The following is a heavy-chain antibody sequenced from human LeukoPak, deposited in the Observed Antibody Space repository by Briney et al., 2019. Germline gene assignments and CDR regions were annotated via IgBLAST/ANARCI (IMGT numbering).Heavy chain of an antibody. V-gene: IGHV1-8*01. CDR3: AFRTDMEAFDI. CDR2: MNPNSGNT. Sequence: ASVKVSCKASGYTFTSYDINWVRQAPGQRLEWMGWMNPNSGNTGYAQKFQGRVTMTRNTSISTAYMELSSLRSEDTAVYYCAFRTDMEAFDIWGQGTMVTVSS. D-gene: IGHD1-14*01. CDR1: GYTFTSYD. J-gene: IGHJ3*02.